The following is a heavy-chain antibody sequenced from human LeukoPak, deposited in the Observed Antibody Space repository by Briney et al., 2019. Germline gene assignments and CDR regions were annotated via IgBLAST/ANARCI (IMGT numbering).Heavy chain of an antibody. CDR3: ARADWSMLDY. CDR2: INPNSGDT. D-gene: IGHD1-1*01. J-gene: IGHJ4*02. CDR1: GYTFTAYY. Sequence: EASVKVSFKASGYTFTAYYMHWVRQAPGQGLEWMGWINPNSGDTDFAQKFQGRVTMTRDTSISTVYMELSRLRSDDTAVYYCARADWSMLDYWGQGTLVTVSS. V-gene: IGHV1-2*02.